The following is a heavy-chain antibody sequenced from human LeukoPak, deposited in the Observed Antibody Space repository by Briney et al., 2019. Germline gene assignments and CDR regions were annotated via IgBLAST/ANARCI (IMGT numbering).Heavy chain of an antibody. V-gene: IGHV3-48*04. Sequence: GGSLRLSCAASGFSFSSYSMNWVRQAPGKGLEWISYIGASSATIYYADSVQGRFTISRDNAKNSLYLQMDNLRAEDTAVYYCARVFGVEYFYYMDVWGNGATVIVSS. D-gene: IGHD3-3*01. CDR3: ARVFGVEYFYYMDV. J-gene: IGHJ6*03. CDR2: IGASSATI. CDR1: GFSFSSYS.